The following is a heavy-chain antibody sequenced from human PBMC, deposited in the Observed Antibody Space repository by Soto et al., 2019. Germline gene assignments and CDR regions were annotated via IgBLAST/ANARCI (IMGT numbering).Heavy chain of an antibody. CDR3: VRVGWGYSYGNGMDG. D-gene: IGHD5-18*01. Sequence: QVQLVESGGGVVQPGGSLRLSCLASGFGFSGYSMHWVRQAPGKGLDWVAVIQHDGTEIYYADYVKGRFTISKADSKNTMHLQMSALRVDDTALYYCVRVGWGYSYGNGMDGWGQGTKVTVSS. V-gene: IGHV3-30-3*01. CDR1: GFGFSGYS. J-gene: IGHJ6*02. CDR2: IQHDGTEI.